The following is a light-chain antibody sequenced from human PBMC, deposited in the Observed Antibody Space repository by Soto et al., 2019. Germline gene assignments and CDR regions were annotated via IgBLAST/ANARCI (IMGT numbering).Light chain of an antibody. Sequence: EIVMTQSPATRSVSPGERATLSCMASQSISSSLAWYQHKRGQAPRLLIYDAFARATGIPDRFSGSGSGTEFTLTISSLQSEDFAVYYCQQYYKWPMYAFGQGTKLEIK. J-gene: IGKJ2*01. CDR1: QSISSS. CDR3: QQYYKWPMYA. V-gene: IGKV3-15*01. CDR2: DAF.